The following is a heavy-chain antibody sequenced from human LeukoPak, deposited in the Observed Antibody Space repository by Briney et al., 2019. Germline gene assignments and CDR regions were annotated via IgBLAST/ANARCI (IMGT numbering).Heavy chain of an antibody. Sequence: GASVKVSCKVSGYTLTELSMHWVRQAPGKGLEWMGGFDPEDGDTIYAQKFQGRVTMTEDTSTDTAYMELSSLRSEDTAVYYCATKKWLWNAFDIWGQGTMVTVSS. CDR1: GYTLTELS. D-gene: IGHD3-22*01. CDR2: FDPEDGDT. J-gene: IGHJ3*02. V-gene: IGHV1-24*01. CDR3: ATKKWLWNAFDI.